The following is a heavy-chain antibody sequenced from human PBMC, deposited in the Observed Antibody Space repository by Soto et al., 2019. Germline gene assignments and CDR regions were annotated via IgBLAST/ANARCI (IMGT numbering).Heavy chain of an antibody. V-gene: IGHV3-7*01. CDR2: IKQDGSEK. D-gene: IGHD4-17*01. CDR1: GFTFSSYW. CDR3: ARVSLRYFDY. Sequence: GESLKISYAASGFTFSSYWMSWVRQAPGKGLEWVANIKQDGSEKYYVDSVKGRFTISRDNAKNSLYLQMNSLRAEDTAVYYCARVSLRYFDYWGQGTLVTVSS. J-gene: IGHJ4*02.